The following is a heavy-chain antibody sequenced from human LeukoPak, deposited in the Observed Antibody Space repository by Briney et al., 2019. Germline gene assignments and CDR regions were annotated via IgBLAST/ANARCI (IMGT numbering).Heavy chain of an antibody. CDR1: GFTFTTFY. Sequence: ASVNISCKASGFTFTTFYMHWVRQAPGQGLEWMGWISAYNGNTNYAQKLQGRVTMTTDTSTSTAYMELRSLRSDDTAVYYCARDYGGNMGALDYWGQGTLVTVSS. D-gene: IGHD4-23*01. CDR2: ISAYNGNT. CDR3: ARDYGGNMGALDY. J-gene: IGHJ4*02. V-gene: IGHV1-18*04.